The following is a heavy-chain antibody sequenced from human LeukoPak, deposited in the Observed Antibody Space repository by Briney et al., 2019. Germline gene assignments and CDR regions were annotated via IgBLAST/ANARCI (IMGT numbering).Heavy chain of an antibody. CDR2: IRSKANSYAT. V-gene: IGHV3-73*01. Sequence: GGSLKLSCAASGFTFSGSAIHWVRQASAKGLEWVGRIRSKANSYATSSAASVKGRFTISRDDSKNTAYLQMSSLKTEDTAVYYCTRDYGVLFDYWGQGTLVTVSS. CDR1: GFTFSGSA. CDR3: TRDYGVLFDY. D-gene: IGHD4-17*01. J-gene: IGHJ4*02.